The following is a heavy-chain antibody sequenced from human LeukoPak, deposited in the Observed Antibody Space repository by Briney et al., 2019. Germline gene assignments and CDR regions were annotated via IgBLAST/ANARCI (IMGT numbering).Heavy chain of an antibody. CDR3: VRGSTRDY. J-gene: IGHJ4*02. CDR2: IYASGAT. D-gene: IGHD1-26*01. CDR1: GGSISTYY. V-gene: IGHV4-59*01. Sequence: SETLSLTCTISGGSISTYYWSWIRQPPGKGLEWIGYIYASGATDYNPSLKSRVTLSVDRSENQFFLKLTSVTAADTAVYYCVRGSTRDYWGQGTLVTVSS.